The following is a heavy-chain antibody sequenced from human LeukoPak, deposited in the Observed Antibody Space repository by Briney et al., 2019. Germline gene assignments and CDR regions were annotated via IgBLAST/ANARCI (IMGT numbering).Heavy chain of an antibody. D-gene: IGHD3-3*01. CDR3: ARDREHDFWSGYTYYYYGMDV. CDR2: IWYDGSNK. J-gene: IGHJ6*02. CDR1: GFSFSSYG. Sequence: GGSLRLSCTASGFSFSSYGMHWVRQAPGKGLEWVAVIWYDGSNKYYADSVKGRFTISRDNSKNTLYLQMNSLRAEDTAVYYCARDREHDFWSGYTYYYYGMDVWGQGTTVTVSS. V-gene: IGHV3-33*08.